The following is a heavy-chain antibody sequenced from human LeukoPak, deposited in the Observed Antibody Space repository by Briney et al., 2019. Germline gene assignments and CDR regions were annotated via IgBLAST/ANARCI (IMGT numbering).Heavy chain of an antibody. CDR3: ARATMVRGVTNYGMDV. Sequence: GGSLRLSCAASGFTFSSYGMHWVRQAPGKGLEWVAVIWYDGSNKYYADFVKGRFTISRDNSKNTLYLQMNSLRAEDTAVYYCARATMVRGVTNYGMDVWGQGTTVTVSS. J-gene: IGHJ6*02. CDR1: GFTFSSYG. D-gene: IGHD3-10*01. CDR2: IWYDGSNK. V-gene: IGHV3-33*01.